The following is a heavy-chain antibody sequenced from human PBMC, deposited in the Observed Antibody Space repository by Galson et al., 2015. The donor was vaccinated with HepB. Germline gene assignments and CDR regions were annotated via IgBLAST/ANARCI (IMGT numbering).Heavy chain of an antibody. J-gene: IGHJ4*02. V-gene: IGHV1-69*02. D-gene: IGHD3-10*01. CDR1: GGTFSSYT. CDR3: ARGGGMARGDRDY. Sequence: SVKVSCKASGGTFSSYTISWVRQAPGQGLEWMGRTIPILGIANYAQKFQGRVTITADKSTSTAYMELSSLRSEDTAVYYCARGGGMARGDRDYWGQGTLVTVSS. CDR2: TIPILGIA.